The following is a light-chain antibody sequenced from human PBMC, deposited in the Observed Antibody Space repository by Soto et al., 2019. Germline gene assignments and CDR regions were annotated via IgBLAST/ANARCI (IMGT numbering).Light chain of an antibody. CDR1: SSDIGGYDY. J-gene: IGLJ1*01. V-gene: IGLV2-14*01. Sequence: QSVLTQPASVSGSPGQSITLSCTGTSSDIGGYDYVSWYQQRPGKAPKLMIYQVRYRPSGVSTRFSGSKSGNTASLTISGLQAEDEAVYYCCSYTRTSNHYFFGSGTKVTVL. CDR2: QVR. CDR3: CSYTRTSNHYF.